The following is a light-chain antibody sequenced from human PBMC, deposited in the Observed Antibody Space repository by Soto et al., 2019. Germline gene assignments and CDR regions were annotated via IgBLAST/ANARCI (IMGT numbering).Light chain of an antibody. CDR1: QTISSW. Sequence: DLQMTQSPSTLSGSVGDRVTITCRASQTISSWLAWYQQKPGKDPKILIYKASTLKSGVPSRFSGSGSGTDFTLTINRLQTEDFATYFCQQLNNYTSTFGGGTKVDIK. J-gene: IGKJ4*01. CDR2: KAS. CDR3: QQLNNYTST. V-gene: IGKV1-5*03.